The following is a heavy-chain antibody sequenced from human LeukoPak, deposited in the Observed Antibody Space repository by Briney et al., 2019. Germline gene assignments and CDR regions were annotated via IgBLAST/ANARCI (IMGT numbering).Heavy chain of an antibody. Sequence: GGSLRLSCAASGFRFSSYGMHWVRQAPGKGLEWVSYISSSGSTIYYADSVKGRFTISRDNAKNSLYLQMNSLRAEDTAVYYCARAAQIMITFGGVFNYMDVWGKGTTVTVSS. J-gene: IGHJ6*03. CDR3: ARAAQIMITFGGVFNYMDV. CDR1: GFRFSSYG. D-gene: IGHD3-16*01. V-gene: IGHV3-48*04. CDR2: ISSSGSTI.